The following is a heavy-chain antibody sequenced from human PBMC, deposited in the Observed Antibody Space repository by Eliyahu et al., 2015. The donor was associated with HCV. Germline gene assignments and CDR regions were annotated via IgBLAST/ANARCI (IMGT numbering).Heavy chain of an antibody. V-gene: IGHV4-59*01. D-gene: IGHD3-3*01. CDR1: GGSMSNYY. CDR2: IYFSGST. Sequence: QVQLQESGPGLVKPSETLSLTCNVSGGSMSNYYWSWIRQPPGKGLEWIGYIYFSGSTNYNPSLRSRVTISVDTSKNQFSLNLSSVTAADTAVYYCAKGRVTIFGEHLDYWGQGTLVTVSS. J-gene: IGHJ4*02. CDR3: AKGRVTIFGEHLDY.